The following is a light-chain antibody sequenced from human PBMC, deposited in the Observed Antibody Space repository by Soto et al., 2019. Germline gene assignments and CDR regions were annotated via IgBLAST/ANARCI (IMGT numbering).Light chain of an antibody. CDR2: DVT. CDR3: SAYAGSSIPVA. CDR1: SSDVGGYNF. J-gene: IGLJ2*01. Sequence: QSVLTQPPSASGSPGQSVTISCTGASSDVGGYNFVSWYQQHPGKAPKLMIYDVTKRPSGVPDRFSGSKSGNTASLTVSGLQVDDEAEYYCSAYAGSSIPVAFGGGTKLTVL. V-gene: IGLV2-8*01.